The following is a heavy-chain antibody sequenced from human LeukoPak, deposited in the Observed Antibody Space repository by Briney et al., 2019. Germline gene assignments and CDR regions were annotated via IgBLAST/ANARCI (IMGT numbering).Heavy chain of an antibody. CDR3: VRGNDYGGPHY. V-gene: IGHV3-53*01. D-gene: IGHD4-23*01. CDR2: IYSGGST. Sequence: GGSLRLSCAASGFTVSSNYMSWVRQAPGKGLEWVSVIYSGGSTYYADSVKGRFTISRDDSKNTLYLQMNSLRAEDAAVYYCVRGNDYGGPHYWGQGTLVTVSS. J-gene: IGHJ4*02. CDR1: GFTVSSNY.